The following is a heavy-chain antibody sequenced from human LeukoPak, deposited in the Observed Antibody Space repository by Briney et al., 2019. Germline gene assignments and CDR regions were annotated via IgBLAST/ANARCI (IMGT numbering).Heavy chain of an antibody. CDR1: GFTFSSYS. CDR3: ARDLIGRYGSGNWFDP. Sequence: GGSLRLSCAASGFTFSSYSMNWVRQAPGKGLEWVSYISSSSSTIYYADSVKGRFTISRDNAKNSLYLQMNSLRDEDTAVYYCARDLIGRYGSGNWFDPWGQGTLVTVSS. CDR2: ISSSSSTI. J-gene: IGHJ5*02. V-gene: IGHV3-48*02. D-gene: IGHD3-10*01.